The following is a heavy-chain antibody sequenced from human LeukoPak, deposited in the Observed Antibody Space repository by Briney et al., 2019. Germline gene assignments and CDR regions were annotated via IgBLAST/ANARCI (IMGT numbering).Heavy chain of an antibody. J-gene: IGHJ4*02. D-gene: IGHD5-24*01. V-gene: IGHV3-74*01. CDR2: VNSDGSSK. CDR1: GFTFSSFW. Sequence: GGSLRLSCAASGFTFSSFWMHWVRQTPGKGLVWVSRVNSDGSSKTYADSVKGRFTISRDNAANSMYLQMNSLRAEDTAVYYCAREQKSRDGYIPDYWGQGTLVTVSS. CDR3: AREQKSRDGYIPDY.